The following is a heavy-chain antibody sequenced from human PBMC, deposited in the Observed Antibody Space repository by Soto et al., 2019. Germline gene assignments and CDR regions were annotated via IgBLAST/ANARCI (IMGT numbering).Heavy chain of an antibody. Sequence: ASVKVSCKASGYTFTSYDINWVRQATGQGLEWMGWMNPNSGNTGYAQKFQGRVTMTRNTSISTAYMELSSLRSEDTAVYYCARDLVVLYYDFWSGYPRAKSSGSNYGMDVWGQGTTVTVSS. CDR2: MNPNSGNT. V-gene: IGHV1-8*01. CDR3: ARDLVVLYYDFWSGYPRAKSSGSNYGMDV. J-gene: IGHJ6*02. D-gene: IGHD3-3*01. CDR1: GYTFTSYD.